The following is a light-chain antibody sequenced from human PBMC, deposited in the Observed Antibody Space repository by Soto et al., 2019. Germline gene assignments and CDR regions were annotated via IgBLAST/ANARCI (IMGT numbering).Light chain of an antibody. Sequence: ELVMTQSPATLSVSPGERATLSCRASQSISSNLAWYQQKPGQAPRLLIHGVSTRAPGIPARFSGSGSGTEFTLTISSLQSEDFAVYYCQQYNNWPLTFGGGTKVEIK. V-gene: IGKV3-15*01. CDR2: GVS. CDR1: QSISSN. CDR3: QQYNNWPLT. J-gene: IGKJ4*01.